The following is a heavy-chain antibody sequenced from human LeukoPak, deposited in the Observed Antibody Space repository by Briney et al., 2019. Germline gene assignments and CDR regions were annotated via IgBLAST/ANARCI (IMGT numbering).Heavy chain of an antibody. CDR2: ISSSSSYI. D-gene: IGHD3-10*01. Sequence: GGSLRLSCAASGFTFSSYSMNWVRQAPGKGLEWVSSISSSSSYIYYADSVKGRFTISRDNAKNSLYLQMNSLRAEDTAVYYCAREVRDYYGSASDIWGQGTMVTVSS. V-gene: IGHV3-21*01. CDR3: AREVRDYYGSASDI. J-gene: IGHJ3*02. CDR1: GFTFSSYS.